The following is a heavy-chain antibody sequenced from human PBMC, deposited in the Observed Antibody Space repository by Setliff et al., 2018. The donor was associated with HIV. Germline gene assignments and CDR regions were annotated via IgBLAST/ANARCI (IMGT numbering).Heavy chain of an antibody. J-gene: IGHJ4*02. V-gene: IGHV4-59*08. CDR2: GHHSGSS. CDR3: ARHVGYSSSSLDY. Sequence: SETLSLTCTVSGASITSYYWNWIRQTPGKGLEWIGFGHHSGSSFYNPSLNRRVSISVDTAESQFILKLTSVTATDTAVYYCARHVGYSSSSLDYWGQGTLVTVSS. CDR1: GASITSYY. D-gene: IGHD6-6*01.